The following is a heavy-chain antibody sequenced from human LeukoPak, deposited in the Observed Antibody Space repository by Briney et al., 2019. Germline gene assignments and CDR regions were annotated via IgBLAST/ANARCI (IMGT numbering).Heavy chain of an antibody. CDR1: GGSFSGYY. V-gene: IGHV4-34*01. Sequence: SETLSLTCAVYGGSFSGYYWSWIRQPPGKGLEWIGEINHSGSTDYNPSLKSRVTISVDTSKNQFSLKLSSVTAADTAVYYCASSEGCWGQGTLVTVSS. CDR2: INHSGST. CDR3: ASSEGC. J-gene: IGHJ4*02.